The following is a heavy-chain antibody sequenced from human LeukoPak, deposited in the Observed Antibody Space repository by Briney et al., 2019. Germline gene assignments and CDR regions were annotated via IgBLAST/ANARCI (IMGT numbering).Heavy chain of an antibody. V-gene: IGHV4-30-4*01. CDR1: GGSISSGDYY. Sequence: PSETLSLTCTVSGGSISSGDYYWSWIRQPPGKGLEWIGYIYYSGSTYYNPSLKSRVTISVDTSKNQFSMQLISVTAADTAVYYCARTYGDYPFYFGYWGQGLLVTVSS. CDR3: ARTYGDYPFYFGY. D-gene: IGHD4-17*01. J-gene: IGHJ4*02. CDR2: IYYSGST.